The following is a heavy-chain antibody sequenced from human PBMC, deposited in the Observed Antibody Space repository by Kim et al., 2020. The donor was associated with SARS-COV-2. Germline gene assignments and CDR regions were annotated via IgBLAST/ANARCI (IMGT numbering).Heavy chain of an antibody. V-gene: IGHV3-23*01. D-gene: IGHD2-15*01. CDR2: IGGSGYPT. CDR1: GFTFSSYA. J-gene: IGHJ4*02. Sequence: GGSLRLSCAASGFTFSSYAMNWVRQAPGKGLEWVSVIGGSGYPTYYADSVKGRVTISRDNSKNTLFLQMHSLRAEDMAIYYCAKDNGSRSFHYGGQGTLPTVSS. CDR3: AKDNGSRSFHY.